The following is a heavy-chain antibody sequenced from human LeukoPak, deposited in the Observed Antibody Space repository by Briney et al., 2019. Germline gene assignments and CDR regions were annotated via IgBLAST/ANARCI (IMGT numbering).Heavy chain of an antibody. D-gene: IGHD5-18*01. CDR2: IYSGGST. Sequence: PGGSLRLSGAASGFTVSSNYMSWVRQAPGKGLEWVSVIYSGGSTYYADSVKGRFTISRDNSKNTLYLQMNSQRAEDTAVYYCARCGYSYGYYYYYMDVWGKGTTVTVSS. J-gene: IGHJ6*03. CDR3: ARCGYSYGYYYYYMDV. V-gene: IGHV3-53*01. CDR1: GFTVSSNY.